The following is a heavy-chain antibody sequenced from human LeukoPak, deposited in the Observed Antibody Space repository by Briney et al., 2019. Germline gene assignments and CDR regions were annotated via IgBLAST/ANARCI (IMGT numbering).Heavy chain of an antibody. J-gene: IGHJ4*02. Sequence: PSETLSLTCTVSGGSISSYFWNWIRQPPGQTLQWIGYMSNTGITKYNPSLKSRVTISADTSKNQFSLILNSVNTADTAVYYCAKASVTTAVLFDSWGQGTLVAVSS. CDR2: MSNTGIT. V-gene: IGHV4-59*01. CDR3: AKASVTTAVLFDS. CDR1: GGSISSYF. D-gene: IGHD4-23*01.